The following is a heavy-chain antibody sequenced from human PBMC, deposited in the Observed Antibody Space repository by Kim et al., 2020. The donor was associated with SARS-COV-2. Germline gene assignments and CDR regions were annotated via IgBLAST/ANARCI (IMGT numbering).Heavy chain of an antibody. CDR2: IYYTGST. V-gene: IGHV4-59*11. CDR3: ARVWSGYRYAPLYY. J-gene: IGHJ1*01. Sequence: SETLSLTCTVSGGSISGRYWSWIRQPPGKGLEFIGAIYYTGSTDYNPSLMSRVTISVDTSKNQFSLRLSSVTAADTAVYYCARVWSGYRYAPLYYWGQGT. D-gene: IGHD5-18*01. CDR1: GGSISGRY.